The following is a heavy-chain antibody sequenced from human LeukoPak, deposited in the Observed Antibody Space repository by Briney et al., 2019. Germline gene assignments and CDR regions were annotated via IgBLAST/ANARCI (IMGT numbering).Heavy chain of an antibody. CDR1: GSSFSNYW. CDR3: AKDMTGPDDS. D-gene: IGHD3-16*01. J-gene: IGHJ4*02. Sequence: PGGSLRLSCAASGSSFSNYWMHWVRQAPGKGLVWVSRIDSAGSTTSYADSVKGRFTISRDNAQNTLFLQMTSLRVEDTAVYYCAKDMTGPDDSWGPGTLVTVSS. CDR2: IDSAGSTT. V-gene: IGHV3-74*01.